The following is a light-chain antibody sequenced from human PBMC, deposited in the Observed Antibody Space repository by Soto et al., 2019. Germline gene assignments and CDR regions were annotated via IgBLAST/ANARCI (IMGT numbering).Light chain of an antibody. V-gene: IGKV4-1*01. J-gene: IGKJ3*01. CDR1: QSVFYSSNNKNY. CDR3: QQYYITPLT. CDR2: WAS. Sequence: IVMTQSPDSLAVSLGERATINCKSSQSVFYSSNNKNYLAWYQQKPGQPPKLLIYWASTRESGVPDRFSGSGSGTDFTLPISSLQAEDVAVYYCQQYYITPLTFGPGTKVDLK.